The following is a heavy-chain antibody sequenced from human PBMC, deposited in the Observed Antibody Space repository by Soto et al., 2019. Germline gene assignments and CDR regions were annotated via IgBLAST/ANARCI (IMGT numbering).Heavy chain of an antibody. CDR3: AKDYSSVWSRGIDF. CDR2: IGDAGVRT. V-gene: IGHV3-23*01. CDR1: GFTFRNYA. D-gene: IGHD4-4*01. Sequence: EVQLLESGGGLAQPGGSLRLSCAATGFTFRNYAMTWVRRAAGQGLEWVSAIGDAGVRTNYADSVRGRFTVSRDNSKNTLYLQMNALRVEDTAVYYCAKDYSSVWSRGIDFWGQGILVTVSS. J-gene: IGHJ4*02.